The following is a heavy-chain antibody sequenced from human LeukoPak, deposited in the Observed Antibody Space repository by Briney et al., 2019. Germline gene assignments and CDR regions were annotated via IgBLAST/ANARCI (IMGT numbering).Heavy chain of an antibody. D-gene: IGHD2-2*01. CDR3: ARDGGGDIVVVPAVDFDY. Sequence: GGSLRLSCAASGFTFSSYWMSWVHQAPGKGLEWVANIKQDGSEKYYVDSAKGRFTISRDNAKNSLYLQMNSLRAEDTAVYYCARDGGGDIVVVPAVDFDYWGQGTLVTVSS. CDR2: IKQDGSEK. V-gene: IGHV3-7*03. CDR1: GFTFSSYW. J-gene: IGHJ4*02.